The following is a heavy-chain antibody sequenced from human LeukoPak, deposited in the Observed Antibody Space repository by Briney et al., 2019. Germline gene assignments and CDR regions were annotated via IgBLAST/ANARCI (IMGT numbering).Heavy chain of an antibody. Sequence: PGGSLRLSCAASGFTFSDYYMSWIRQAPGKGLEWVSYISSSSSYTNYADSVKGRFTISRDNAKNSLYLQMNSLRAEDTAVYYCGSSYSTSWPEIDYWGQGTLVTVSS. J-gene: IGHJ4*02. D-gene: IGHD2-2*01. V-gene: IGHV3-11*03. CDR2: ISSSSSYT. CDR3: GSSYSTSWPEIDY. CDR1: GFTFSDYY.